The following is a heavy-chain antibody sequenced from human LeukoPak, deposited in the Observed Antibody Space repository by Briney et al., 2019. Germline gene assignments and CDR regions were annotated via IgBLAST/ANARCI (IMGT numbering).Heavy chain of an antibody. V-gene: IGHV3-7*05. CDR1: GFTFSSYW. Sequence: GGSLRLSCAASGFTFSSYWLTWVRQAPGKGLEWVANIKQDGSEKYYVDSLKGRFTISRDNVKNSLYLQMNSLGDEDTAVYYCARRGTSSSWAHFDYWGQGTLVTVSS. CDR2: IKQDGSEK. D-gene: IGHD6-13*01. CDR3: ARRGTSSSWAHFDY. J-gene: IGHJ4*02.